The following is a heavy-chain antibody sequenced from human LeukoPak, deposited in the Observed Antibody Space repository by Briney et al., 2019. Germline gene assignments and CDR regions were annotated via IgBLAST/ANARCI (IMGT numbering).Heavy chain of an antibody. CDR2: VYSSGST. CDR1: GGSISNYY. V-gene: IGHV4-59*01. J-gene: IGHJ4*02. CDR3: ARGPTRYYFDY. Sequence: SETLSLTCTVSGGSISNYYWSWIRQPPGRGLEWIGYVYSSGSTNYNPSLKSRVTISVDTSKNQLSLELSSVTAADTAVYYCARGPTRYYFDYWGQGTLVTVSS.